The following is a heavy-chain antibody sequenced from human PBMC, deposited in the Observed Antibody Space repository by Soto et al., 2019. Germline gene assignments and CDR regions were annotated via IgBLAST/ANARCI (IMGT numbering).Heavy chain of an antibody. J-gene: IGHJ5*02. Sequence: SETLSLTCTVSGGSISSYYWSWIRQPPGKGLEWIGYIYYSGSTNYNPSLKSRVTISVDTSKNQFSLKLSSVTAADTAVYYCARQEVAVAGRRYNWFDPWGQGTLVTVSS. CDR3: ARQEVAVAGRRYNWFDP. CDR2: IYYSGST. V-gene: IGHV4-59*08. CDR1: GGSISSYY. D-gene: IGHD6-19*01.